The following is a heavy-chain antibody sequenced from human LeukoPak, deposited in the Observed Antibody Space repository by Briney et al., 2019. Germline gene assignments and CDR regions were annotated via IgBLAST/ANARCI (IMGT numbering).Heavy chain of an antibody. J-gene: IGHJ4*02. D-gene: IGHD1-26*01. CDR3: AKADRYSGSQPLDY. Sequence: GTSLRLSCAASGFTFSRFAMHWVRQAPGKGLEWVAVISYDATAKFYADSVKGRFTISRDNSKNTLYLQMNSLRAEDTAVYYCAKADRYSGSQPLDYWGQGTLVTVSS. CDR1: GFTFSRFA. V-gene: IGHV3-30-3*01. CDR2: ISYDATAK.